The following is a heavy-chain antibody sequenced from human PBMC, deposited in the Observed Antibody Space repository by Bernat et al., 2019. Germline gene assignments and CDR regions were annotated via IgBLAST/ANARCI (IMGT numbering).Heavy chain of an antibody. D-gene: IGHD2-15*01. J-gene: IGHJ6*02. Sequence: EVQLVESGGGLVQPGGSLRLACAASGFTFSSYWMHWVRQAPGKGLVWFSRINSDGSSTSYADSVKGRFTISRDNAKNTLYLQMNSLRAEDTAVYYCATAPGYCSGGSCYWYGMDVWGQGTTVTVSS. CDR1: GFTFSSYW. V-gene: IGHV3-74*01. CDR3: ATAPGYCSGGSCYWYGMDV. CDR2: INSDGSST.